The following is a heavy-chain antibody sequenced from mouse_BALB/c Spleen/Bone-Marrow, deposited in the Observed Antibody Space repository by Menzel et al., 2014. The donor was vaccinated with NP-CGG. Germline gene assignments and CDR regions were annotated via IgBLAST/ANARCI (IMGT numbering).Heavy chain of an antibody. CDR3: ARDENYDIYWYFDV. Sequence: EVQGVESGGGLVQPGGSLRLSCATSGFTFTDYCMSWVRQTPGKALEWLGFIRNKANGYTADYSVSVKGRFTISRDNSQNILYLQMNTLRAEDSATYYCARDENYDIYWYFDVWGAGTTVTVSS. V-gene: IGHV7-3*02. CDR1: GFTFTDYC. J-gene: IGHJ1*01. CDR2: IRNKANGYTA. D-gene: IGHD1-1*01.